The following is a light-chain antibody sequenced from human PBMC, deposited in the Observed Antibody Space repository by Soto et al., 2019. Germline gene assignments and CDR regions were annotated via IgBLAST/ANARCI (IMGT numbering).Light chain of an antibody. Sequence: DIVLTQSPGTLSLSPGERATLSCRASQSISSSYLAWYQKRPGQAPRLLIYGASSRATGIPDRFSGSGSGTDFTLIISRLEPEDFAVYYCQQYGLSPWTFGQGTKVEI. J-gene: IGKJ1*01. CDR1: QSISSSY. CDR2: GAS. CDR3: QQYGLSPWT. V-gene: IGKV3-20*01.